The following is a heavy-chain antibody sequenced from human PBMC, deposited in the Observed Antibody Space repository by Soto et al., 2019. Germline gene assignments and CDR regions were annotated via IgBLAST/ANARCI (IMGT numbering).Heavy chain of an antibody. J-gene: IGHJ2*01. CDR1: GGSISSYY. D-gene: IGHD2-8*01. CDR2: IYCSGST. V-gene: IGHV4-59*01. CDR3: ARERWGGYCTNGVCYSWYFDL. Sequence: LSLTCTVSGGSISSYYWSWIRQPPGKGLEWIGYIYCSGSTNYNPSLKSRVTISVDTSKNQFSLKLSSVTAADTAVYYCARERWGGYCTNGVCYSWYFDLWGRGTLVTVSS.